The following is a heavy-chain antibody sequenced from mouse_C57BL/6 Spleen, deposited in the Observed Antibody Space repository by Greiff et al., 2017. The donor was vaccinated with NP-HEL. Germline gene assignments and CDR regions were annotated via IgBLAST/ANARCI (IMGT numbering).Heavy chain of an antibody. V-gene: IGHV1-64*01. CDR1: GYTFTSYW. D-gene: IGHD1-1*01. J-gene: IGHJ2*01. CDR2: IHPNSGST. Sequence: QVQLQQPGAELVKPGASVKLSCKASGYTFTSYWMHWVKQRPGQGLEWIGMIHPNSGSTNYNEKFKNKATLTVDTSSSTAYMQLSSLTSEDSAVYYCARDYGSPYYFDYWGQGTTLTVSS. CDR3: ARDYGSPYYFDY.